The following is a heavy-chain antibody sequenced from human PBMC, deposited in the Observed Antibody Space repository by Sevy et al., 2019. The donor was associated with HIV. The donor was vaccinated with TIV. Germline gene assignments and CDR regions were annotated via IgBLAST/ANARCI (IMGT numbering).Heavy chain of an antibody. J-gene: IGHJ6*03. CDR1: GGTFSSYA. CDR3: ARGPQVGYDILTGYYTNYYYYYMDV. V-gene: IGHV1-69*06. CDR2: IIPIFGTA. D-gene: IGHD3-9*01. Sequence: ASVKVSCKASGGTFSSYAISWVRQAPGQGLEWMGGIIPIFGTANYAQKFQGRVTITADKSTSTAYMELSSLRSEDTAVYYYARGPQVGYDILTGYYTNYYYYYMDVWGKGTTVTVSS.